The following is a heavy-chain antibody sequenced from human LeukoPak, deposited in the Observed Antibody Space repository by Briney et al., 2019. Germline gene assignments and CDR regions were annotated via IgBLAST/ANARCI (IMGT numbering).Heavy chain of an antibody. Sequence: PGGSLRLSCAASGFTFSSYGMHWVRQAPGKGLEWVSLISGDGVSTFYADSVKGRFTISRDNSKNSLSLQMDSLTTEDTALYYCAKEGYSHTSNYFDNWGQGILVTVSS. J-gene: IGHJ4*02. CDR1: GFTFSSYG. CDR2: ISGDGVST. D-gene: IGHD2-15*01. V-gene: IGHV3-43*02. CDR3: AKEGYSHTSNYFDN.